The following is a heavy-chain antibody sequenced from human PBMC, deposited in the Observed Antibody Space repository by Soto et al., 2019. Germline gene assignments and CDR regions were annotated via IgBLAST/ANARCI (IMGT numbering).Heavy chain of an antibody. CDR3: ARGGSSSWAGAFDI. J-gene: IGHJ3*02. Sequence: SVKVSCKASGGTFSSYTISWVRQAPGQGLEWMGRIIPILGIANYAQKFQGRVTITADKSTSTAYMELSSLRSEDTAVYYCARGGSSSWAGAFDIWGQGTMVTVSS. CDR2: IIPILGIA. V-gene: IGHV1-69*02. D-gene: IGHD6-13*01. CDR1: GGTFSSYT.